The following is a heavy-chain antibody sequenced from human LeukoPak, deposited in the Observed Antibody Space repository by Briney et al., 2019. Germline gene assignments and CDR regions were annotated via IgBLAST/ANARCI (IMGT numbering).Heavy chain of an antibody. CDR3: AKGGPKPYSYGSFDY. V-gene: IGHV3-23*01. D-gene: IGHD5-18*01. CDR1: GFTFSSYA. J-gene: IGHJ4*02. CDR2: ISGSGGST. Sequence: SGGSLRLSCAASGFTFSSYAMSWVRQAPGKGLEWVSAISGSGGSTYYADSVKGRFTISRDNSKNTLYLQMNSLRAEDTAVYYCAKGGPKPYSYGSFDYWGQGTLVTVSS.